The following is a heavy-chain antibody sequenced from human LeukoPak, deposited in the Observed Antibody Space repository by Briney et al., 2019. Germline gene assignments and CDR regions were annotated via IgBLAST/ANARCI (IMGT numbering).Heavy chain of an antibody. J-gene: IGHJ5*02. V-gene: IGHV3-48*03. CDR2: ISSSGSTI. CDR1: GFTFSSYE. D-gene: IGHD6-13*01. CDR3: ARVVAAAANWFDP. Sequence: GGSLRLSCAASGFTFSSYEMNWVRQAPGKGLEWVSYISSSGSTIYYADSVKGRFTISRDSAKNSLYLQMNSLRAEDTAVYYCARVVAAAANWFDPWGQGTLVTVSS.